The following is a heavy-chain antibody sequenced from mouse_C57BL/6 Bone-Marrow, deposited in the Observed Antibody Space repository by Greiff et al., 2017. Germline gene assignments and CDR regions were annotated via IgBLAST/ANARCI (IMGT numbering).Heavy chain of an antibody. V-gene: IGHV5-12*01. D-gene: IGHD1-1*01. CDR3: ARPSTTVDKRGFAY. Sequence: EVMLVESGGGLVQPGGSLKLSCAASGFTFSDYYMYWVRQTPEKRLEWVAYISNGGGSTYYPGTVKGRFTISRDNAKNTLYLQMSRLKSEDTAMYYCARPSTTVDKRGFAYWGQGTLVTVSA. J-gene: IGHJ3*01. CDR2: ISNGGGST. CDR1: GFTFSDYY.